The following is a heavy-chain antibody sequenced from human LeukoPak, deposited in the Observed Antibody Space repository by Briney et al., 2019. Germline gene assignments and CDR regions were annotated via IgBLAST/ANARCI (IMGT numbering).Heavy chain of an antibody. Sequence: ASVKVSCKASGHTFTGYYMHWMRQAPGQGLEWMGWINPNSGGTNYAQKFQGWVTMTRGTSISTAYMELSRLRSDDTAVYYCARARDAYDAFDIWGQGTMVTVSS. CDR3: ARARDAYDAFDI. CDR1: GHTFTGYY. V-gene: IGHV1-2*04. D-gene: IGHD5-24*01. CDR2: INPNSGGT. J-gene: IGHJ3*02.